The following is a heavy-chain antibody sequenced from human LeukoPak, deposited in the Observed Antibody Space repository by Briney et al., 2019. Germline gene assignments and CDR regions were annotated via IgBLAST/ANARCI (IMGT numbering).Heavy chain of an antibody. Sequence: ASVKVSCKASGYTFTSYYMHWVRQAPGQGLEWMGIINPSGGSTSYAQKFQGRVTMTRDMSTSTVYMELSSLRSEDTAVYYCARDRHDYGDYYYYMDVWGKGTTVTVSS. CDR2: INPSGGST. CDR3: ARDRHDYGDYYYYMDV. V-gene: IGHV1-46*01. D-gene: IGHD4-17*01. CDR1: GYTFTSYY. J-gene: IGHJ6*03.